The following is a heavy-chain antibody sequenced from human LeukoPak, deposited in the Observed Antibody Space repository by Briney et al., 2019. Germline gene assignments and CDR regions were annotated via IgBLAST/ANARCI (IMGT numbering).Heavy chain of an antibody. CDR3: ARDRYGWFDP. J-gene: IGHJ5*02. V-gene: IGHV3-30*03. Sequence: GGSLRLSCIASGFTFSSYGMHWVRQAPGKGLEWVAIISYDGSNKYYADSVKGRFTISRDNSKNTLYLQMNSLRAEDTAVYYCARDRYGWFDPWGQGTLVTVSS. D-gene: IGHD1-1*01. CDR2: ISYDGSNK. CDR1: GFTFSSYG.